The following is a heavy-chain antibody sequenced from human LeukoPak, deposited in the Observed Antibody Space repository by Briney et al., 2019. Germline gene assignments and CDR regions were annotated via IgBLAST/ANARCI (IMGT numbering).Heavy chain of an antibody. CDR2: IYYSGST. CDR3: ARDLRQWAGNYYYYYGMDV. Sequence: PSETLSLTCTVSGGSISSYYWSWIRQPPGKGLEWIGYIYYSGSTNYNPSLKSRVTISVDTSKNQFSLKLSSVTAADTAVYYCARDLRQWAGNYYYYYGMDVWGQGTTVTVSS. CDR1: GGSISSYY. D-gene: IGHD1-26*01. V-gene: IGHV4-59*01. J-gene: IGHJ6*02.